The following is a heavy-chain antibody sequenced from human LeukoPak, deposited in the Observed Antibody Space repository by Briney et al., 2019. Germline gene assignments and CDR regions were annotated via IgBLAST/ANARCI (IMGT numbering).Heavy chain of an antibody. CDR3: ARDSTTVTVDY. CDR1: GFTFSSYS. J-gene: IGHJ4*02. D-gene: IGHD4-17*01. V-gene: IGHV3-48*01. Sequence: GSLRLSCAASGFTFSSYSMNWVRQGPGKGLEWVSYISSSSTIYYADSVKGRFTISRDNAKNSLYLQMNSLRAEDTAVYYCARDSTTVTVDYWGQGTLVTVSS. CDR2: ISSSSTI.